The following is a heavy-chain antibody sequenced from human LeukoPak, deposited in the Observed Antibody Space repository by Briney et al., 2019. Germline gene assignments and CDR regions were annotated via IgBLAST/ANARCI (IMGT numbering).Heavy chain of an antibody. V-gene: IGHV5-51*01. CDR3: ARLYYYDSSGYYSQYDYYYVMDV. Sequence: GESLKISCKGSGYSFTSYWIGWVRQMPRKGLEWMGIIYPGDSDTRYSPSFQGQVTISADKSISTAYLQWSSLKASDTAMYYCARLYYYDSSGYYSQYDYYYVMDVWGQGTTVTVSS. CDR1: GYSFTSYW. D-gene: IGHD3-22*01. CDR2: IYPGDSDT. J-gene: IGHJ6*02.